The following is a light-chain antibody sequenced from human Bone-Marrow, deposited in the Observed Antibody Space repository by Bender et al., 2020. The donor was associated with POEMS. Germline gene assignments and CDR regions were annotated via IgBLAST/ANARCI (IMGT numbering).Light chain of an antibody. J-gene: IGLJ2*01. CDR2: QDT. Sequence: SYELTQPPSVSVSPGQTATITCSGENLVEEYACWYQQKPGQSPVVVIYQDTKRPSGIPERFSGSTSGNTASLTISGTQTMDEADYYCQSWGSNTAVFGGGTKLTVL. CDR1: NLVEEY. V-gene: IGLV3-1*01. CDR3: QSWGSNTAV.